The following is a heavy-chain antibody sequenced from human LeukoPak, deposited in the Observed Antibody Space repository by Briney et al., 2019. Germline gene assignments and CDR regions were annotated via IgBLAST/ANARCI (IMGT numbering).Heavy chain of an antibody. V-gene: IGHV3-30*02. CDR1: GFTFSSYG. D-gene: IGHD6-19*01. CDR2: IRYDGSNK. Sequence: PGGSLRLSCAASGFTFSSYGMHWVRQAPGKGLEWVAFIRYDGSNKYYADSVKGRFTISRDNSKNTLYLQMNSLRAEDTAVYYCAKDYSSGWSQLDYWGQGTLVTVSS. CDR3: AKDYSSGWSQLDY. J-gene: IGHJ4*02.